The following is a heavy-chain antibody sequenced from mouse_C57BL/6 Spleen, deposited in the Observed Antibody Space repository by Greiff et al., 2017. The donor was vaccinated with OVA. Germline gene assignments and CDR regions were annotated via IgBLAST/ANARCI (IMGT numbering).Heavy chain of an antibody. CDR2: INPTKGGT. J-gene: IGHJ4*01. CDR1: GYTFTDYN. V-gene: IGHV1-22*01. CDR3: ARGYYGNYVYAMDY. D-gene: IGHD2-1*01. Sequence: VQLQQSGPELVKPGASVKMSCKASGYTFTDYNMHWVKQSHGKSLEWIGYINPTKGGTSYNQKFKGKATLTVNKSSSTAYMELRSLTSEDSAVYYCARGYYGNYVYAMDYWGQGTSVTVSS.